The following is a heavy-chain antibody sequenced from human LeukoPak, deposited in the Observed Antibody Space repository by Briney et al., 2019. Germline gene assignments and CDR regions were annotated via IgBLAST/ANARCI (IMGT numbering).Heavy chain of an antibody. J-gene: IGHJ4*02. Sequence: SVKVSCKASGYTFTSYDINWVRQATGQGLEWMGGIIPIFGTANYAQKFQGRVTITTDESTSTAYMELSSLRSEDTAVYYCARDGRGDFDYWGQGTLVTVSS. CDR3: ARDGRGDFDY. CDR1: GYTFTSYD. V-gene: IGHV1-69*05. CDR2: IIPIFGTA. D-gene: IGHD3-16*01.